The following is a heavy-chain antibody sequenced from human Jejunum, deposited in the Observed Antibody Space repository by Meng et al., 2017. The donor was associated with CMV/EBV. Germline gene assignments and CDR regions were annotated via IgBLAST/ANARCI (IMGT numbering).Heavy chain of an antibody. V-gene: IGHV2-70*01. CDR1: LTTSAMC. CDR3: ARGYESSGFYPPFDY. CDR2: IDWDDDK. Sequence: LTTSAMCGRWIRQTPGKAREWLAFIDWDDDKYYSTSLKTRLTISRDTSKNQVVLTMTNMDPEDTATYYCARGYESSGFYPPFDYWGQGTLVTVSS. D-gene: IGHD3-22*01. J-gene: IGHJ4*02.